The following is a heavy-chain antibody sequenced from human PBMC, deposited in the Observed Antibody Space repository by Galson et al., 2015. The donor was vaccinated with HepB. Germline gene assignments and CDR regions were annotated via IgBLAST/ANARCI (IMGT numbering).Heavy chain of an antibody. Sequence: SLRLSCAASGFTFSSYAMSWVRQAPGKGLEWVSAISGSGGSTYYADSVKGRFTISRDNSKNTLYLQMNSLRAEDTAVYYCAKVERLWRRDYYYGMDVWGQGTTVTVSS. CDR2: ISGSGGST. CDR3: AKVERLWRRDYYYGMDV. D-gene: IGHD3-3*01. V-gene: IGHV3-23*01. J-gene: IGHJ6*02. CDR1: GFTFSSYA.